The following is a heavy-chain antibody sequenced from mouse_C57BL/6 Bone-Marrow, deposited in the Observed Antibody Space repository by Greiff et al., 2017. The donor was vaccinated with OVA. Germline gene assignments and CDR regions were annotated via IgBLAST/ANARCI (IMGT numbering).Heavy chain of an antibody. Sequence: QVQLQQSGAELARPGASVKLSCKASGYTFTSYGISWVKQRTGQGLEWIGEIYPRSGNTYYNEKFKGKATLTADNSSSTAYMELRSLTSEDSAVYFCARQRLLFYAMDYWGQGTSVTVSS. CDR2: IYPRSGNT. V-gene: IGHV1-81*01. J-gene: IGHJ4*01. CDR3: ARQRLLFYAMDY. CDR1: GYTFTSYG. D-gene: IGHD1-1*01.